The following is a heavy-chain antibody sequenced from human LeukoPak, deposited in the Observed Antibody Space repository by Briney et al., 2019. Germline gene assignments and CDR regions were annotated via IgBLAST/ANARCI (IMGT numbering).Heavy chain of an antibody. CDR1: GYSISSGYY. V-gene: IGHV4-38-2*02. CDR3: ARVQRVITMVRGAKFDY. CDR2: IYHSGST. D-gene: IGHD3-10*01. Sequence: KPSETLSLTCTVSGYSISSGYYWGWIRQPPGKGLEWIGSIYHSGSTYYTPSLKSRVTISVDTSKNQFSLQLSSVTAADTAVYYCARVQRVITMVRGAKFDYWGQGTLVTVSS. J-gene: IGHJ4*02.